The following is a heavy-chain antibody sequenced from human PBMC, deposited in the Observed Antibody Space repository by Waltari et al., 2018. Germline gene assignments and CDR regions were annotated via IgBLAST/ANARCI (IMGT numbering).Heavy chain of an antibody. CDR3: ARGNNWNYYFDY. CDR1: GGSISSYY. D-gene: IGHD1-7*01. Sequence: QVQLQESGPGLVKPSETLSLTCTVSGGSISSYYWSWIRQPPGKGLEWIGYIYYSGSTNYNPSLNSRVTISVDTSKNQFSLKLSSVTAADTAVYYCARGNNWNYYFDYWGQGTLVTVSS. CDR2: IYYSGST. J-gene: IGHJ4*02. V-gene: IGHV4-59*01.